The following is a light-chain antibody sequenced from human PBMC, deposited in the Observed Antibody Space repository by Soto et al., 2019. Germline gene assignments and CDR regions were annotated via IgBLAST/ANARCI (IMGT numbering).Light chain of an antibody. CDR2: EVS. CDR1: SSDVGGYNY. Sequence: QSVLTQPASVSGSPGQSITMSRTGTSSDVGGYNYVSWYQQQSGKAPKLMIHEVSNRPSGVSNRFSGSKSGNTASLTISGLQAEDEADYYCSSYTSSRAYVFGIGTKVTV. J-gene: IGLJ1*01. CDR3: SSYTSSRAYV. V-gene: IGLV2-14*01.